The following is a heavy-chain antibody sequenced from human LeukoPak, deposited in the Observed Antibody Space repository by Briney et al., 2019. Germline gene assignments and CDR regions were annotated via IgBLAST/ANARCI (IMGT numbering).Heavy chain of an antibody. CDR2: ISGSGDIS. D-gene: IGHD2-21*02. CDR1: GFTFSSYA. CDR3: AKRLVVVTAIGDDY. J-gene: IGHJ4*02. Sequence: PGGSLRLSCAASGFTFSSYAMSWVRQAPGKGLEWVSSISGSGDISYYADCVKGRFTISRDNSKSTLYLQMNSLRAEDTAVYYCAKRLVVVTAIGDDYWGQGTLVTVSS. V-gene: IGHV3-23*01.